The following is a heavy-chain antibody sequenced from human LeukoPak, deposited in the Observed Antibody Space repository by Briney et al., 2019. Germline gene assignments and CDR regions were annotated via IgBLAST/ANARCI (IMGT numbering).Heavy chain of an antibody. CDR1: GFTFDDYA. Sequence: GGSLRLSCAASGFTFDDYAMHWVRQAPGKGLEWVSGISWNSGSIGYADSVKGRFTISRDNAKNSLYLQMNSLRAEDTALYYCAKDKIGFSTATFDYWGQEPWSPSPQ. V-gene: IGHV3-9*01. J-gene: IGHJ4*01. CDR2: ISWNSGSI. CDR3: AKDKIGFSTATFDY. D-gene: IGHD3-3*02.